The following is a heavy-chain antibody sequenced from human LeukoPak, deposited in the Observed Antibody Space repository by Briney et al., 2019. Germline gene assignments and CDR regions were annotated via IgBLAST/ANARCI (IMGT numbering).Heavy chain of an antibody. V-gene: IGHV4-34*01. CDR1: GGSFSGYY. CDR2: INHSGST. CDR3: ARVVVPAAMGVYFDY. D-gene: IGHD2-2*01. Sequence: SETLSLTCAVYGGSFSGYYWSWIRQPPGKGLEWIGEINHSGSTNHNPSLKSRVTISVDTSKNQFSLKLSSVTAADTAVYYCARVVVPAAMGVYFDYWGQGTLVTVSS. J-gene: IGHJ4*02.